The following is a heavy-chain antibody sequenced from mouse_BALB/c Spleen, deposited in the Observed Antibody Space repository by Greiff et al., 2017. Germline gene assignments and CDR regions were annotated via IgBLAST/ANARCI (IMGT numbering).Heavy chain of an antibody. D-gene: IGHD2-3*01. CDR1: GYSITSGYY. V-gene: IGHV3-6*02. CDR3: ARSDGPWFAY. CDR2: ISYDGSN. Sequence: EVQLQQSGPGLVKPSQSLSLPCSVTGYSITSGYYWNWIRQFPGNKLEWMGYISYDGSNNYNPSLKNRISITRDTSKNQFFLKLNSVTTEDTAKYYCARSDGPWFAYWGQGTLVTVSA. J-gene: IGHJ3*01.